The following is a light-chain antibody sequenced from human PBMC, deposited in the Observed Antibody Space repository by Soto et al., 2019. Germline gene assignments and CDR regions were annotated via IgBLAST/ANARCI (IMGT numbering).Light chain of an antibody. Sequence: QSALTQPASVSGSPGQSITISCTGTSSDVGGYNYVSWYQQHPGKAPKLMIYDVSNRPSGVSNCFSGSKSGNTASLTISGLQAEDEADYCCSSYTSSSTPVVFGGGTKLTVL. V-gene: IGLV2-14*01. CDR2: DVS. CDR1: SSDVGGYNY. CDR3: SSYTSSSTPVV. J-gene: IGLJ2*01.